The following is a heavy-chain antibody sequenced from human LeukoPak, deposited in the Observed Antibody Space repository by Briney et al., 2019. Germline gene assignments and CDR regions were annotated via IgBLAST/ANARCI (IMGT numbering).Heavy chain of an antibody. J-gene: IGHJ4*02. D-gene: IGHD5-24*01. CDR3: ARELLGHGYNSGNFDY. Sequence: GGSLRLSCAASGFTFSSYWMNWVRQAPGKGLGWVANIKQDGSEKYYVDSVKGRFTISRDNAKNSLYLQMNSLRAEDTAVYYCARELLGHGYNSGNFDYWGQGTLVTVSS. V-gene: IGHV3-7*01. CDR1: GFTFSSYW. CDR2: IKQDGSEK.